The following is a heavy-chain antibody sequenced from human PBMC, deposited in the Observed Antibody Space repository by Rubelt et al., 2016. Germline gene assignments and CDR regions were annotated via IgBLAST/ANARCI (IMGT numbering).Heavy chain of an antibody. V-gene: IGHV3-23*01. CDR1: GFTFSNNA. J-gene: IGHJ2*01. CDR2: IYSGGAT. CDR3: VKMYDYGDNSNWYFDL. Sequence: GSLRLSCAASGFTFSNNAMSWVRQAPGKGLEWVSVIYSGGATGHADSLKGRSTISRDISKNTLYLQVNDLRAEDTAVYYCVKMYDYGDNSNWYFDLWGRDTLVTVSS. D-gene: IGHD4-23*01.